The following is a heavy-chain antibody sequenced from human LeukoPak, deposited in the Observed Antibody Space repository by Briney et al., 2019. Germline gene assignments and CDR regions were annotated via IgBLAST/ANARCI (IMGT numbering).Heavy chain of an antibody. D-gene: IGHD3-22*01. CDR1: GFTVSGTY. J-gene: IGHJ4*02. Sequence: GGSLRLSCAASGFTVSGTYMSWVRQAPGKGLEWVSVIYSGGNTYYADSVKGRFTISRDNSKNTLYLQMNSLRAEDTAVYYCARAVSSGYDPFDYWGQGTLVTVSS. CDR3: ARAVSSGYDPFDY. CDR2: IYSGGNT. V-gene: IGHV3-53*01.